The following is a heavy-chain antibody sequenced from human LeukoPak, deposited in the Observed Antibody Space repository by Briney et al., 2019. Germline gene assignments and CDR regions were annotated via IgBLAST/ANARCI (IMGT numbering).Heavy chain of an antibody. CDR2: IHPRDGST. CDR3: ARDQEGFDY. V-gene: IGHV1-46*01. J-gene: IGHJ4*02. CDR1: GYTFTNNY. Sequence: ASVKVSCKASGYTFTNNYLHWVRQAPGQGLEWMGMIHPRDGSTSYAQNFQGRVTVTRDTFTTTVHMELRGLRSEDTAVYYCARDQEGFDYWGQGTVVTVSS.